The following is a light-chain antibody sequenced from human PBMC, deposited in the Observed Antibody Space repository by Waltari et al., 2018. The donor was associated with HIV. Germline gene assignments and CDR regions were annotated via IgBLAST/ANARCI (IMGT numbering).Light chain of an antibody. V-gene: IGKV3-11*01. CDR1: QRVRSL. CDR2: DAS. CDR3: QQRSNWPLT. J-gene: IGKJ4*02. Sequence: EIVLTQSQATLSLSPGERATLPYGASQRVRSLVAWYQQKPGQAPRLLIYDASNRATGIPARFSGSGSGTDFTITSSSLEPEDFAVYYCQQRSNWPLTFGGGTEVEIK.